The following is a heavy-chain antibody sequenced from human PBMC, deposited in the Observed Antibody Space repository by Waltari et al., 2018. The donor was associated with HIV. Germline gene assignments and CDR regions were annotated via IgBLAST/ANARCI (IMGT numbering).Heavy chain of an antibody. D-gene: IGHD3-10*01. CDR1: GFTFYFSW. J-gene: IGHJ4*02. V-gene: IGHV3-7*01. CDR2: INQAGTER. CDR3: ATTHGSGDYDNDFDY. Sequence: EVRLVESGGGWVQPGGSLTLRCGTSGFTFYFSWSSWVRQAPGKGLEGVANINQAGTERHYVDSVRGRFTISRDNGKRSSFLQMNSLTVEDTAVYYCATTHGSGDYDNDFDYWGQGTLV.